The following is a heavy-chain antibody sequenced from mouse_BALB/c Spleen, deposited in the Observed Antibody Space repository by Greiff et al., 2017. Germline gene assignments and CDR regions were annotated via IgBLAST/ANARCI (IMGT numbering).Heavy chain of an antibody. Sequence: DVMLVESGGGLVKPGGSLKLSCAASGFTFSSYAMSWVRQTPEKRLEWVASISSGGSTYYPDSVKGRFTISRDNARNILYLQMSSLRSEDTAMYYCARGGSGYDLDYWGQGTTLTVSS. CDR3: ARGGSGYDLDY. D-gene: IGHD2-2*01. V-gene: IGHV5-6-5*01. CDR2: ISSGGST. CDR1: GFTFSSYA. J-gene: IGHJ2*01.